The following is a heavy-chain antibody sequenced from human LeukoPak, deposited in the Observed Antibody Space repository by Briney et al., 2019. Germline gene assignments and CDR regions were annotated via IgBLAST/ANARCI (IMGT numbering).Heavy chain of an antibody. D-gene: IGHD6-13*01. CDR1: GGSISSGSYY. CDR2: IYTSGST. Sequence: SETLSLTCTVSGGSISSGSYYWSWIRQPAGKGLEWIGRIYTSGSTNYNPSLKSRVTISVDTSKNQFSLKLSSVTAADTAVYYCARGEYSSSRGYCFDPWGQGTLVTVSS. V-gene: IGHV4-61*02. J-gene: IGHJ5*02. CDR3: ARGEYSSSRGYCFDP.